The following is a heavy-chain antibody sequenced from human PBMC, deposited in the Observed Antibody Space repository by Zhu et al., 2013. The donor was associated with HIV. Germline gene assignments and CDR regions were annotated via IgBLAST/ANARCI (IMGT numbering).Heavy chain of an antibody. D-gene: IGHD5-12*01. CDR1: GGSMNMYY. V-gene: IGHV4-59*01. Sequence: QVQLRESGPRLVKPSETLSLTCSVSGGSMNMYYWAWIRQSPRKGLEWIGSVYSNGRADYTASLKGRVTISVDRSKNQFSLTLTSVTAADTATYYCARYRGGYDWDVSWFFDFWG. CDR3: ARYRGGYDWDVSWFFDF. J-gene: IGHJ2*01. CDR2: VYSNGRA.